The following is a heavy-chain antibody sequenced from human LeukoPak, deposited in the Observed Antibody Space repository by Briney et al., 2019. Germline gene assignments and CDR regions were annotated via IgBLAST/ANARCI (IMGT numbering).Heavy chain of an antibody. CDR1: GYTFTGYY. D-gene: IGHD5-18*01. CDR3: ARVGAMVL. CDR2: INPNSGGT. Sequence: ASVKVSCKASGYTFTGYYMHWVRQAPGQGLEWMGWINPNSGGTNYAQKFQGRITMTRDKSISAAYTDLTSLRSDDTAVYYCARVGAMVLWGQGTLVTVSS. V-gene: IGHV1-2*02. J-gene: IGHJ1*01.